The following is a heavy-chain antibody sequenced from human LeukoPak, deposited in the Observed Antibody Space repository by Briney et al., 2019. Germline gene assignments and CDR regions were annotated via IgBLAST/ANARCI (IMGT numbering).Heavy chain of an antibody. CDR3: ARGGSSWYRDWFDP. CDR2: INPISGGT. V-gene: IGHV1-2*02. J-gene: IGHJ5*02. Sequence: ASVKVSRKASGYTFTGHYMHWVRQAPGQGLEWMGWINPISGGTNYAQKFQGSVTMTRDTSISTAYMELSRLRSDDTAVYYCARGGSSWYRDWFDPWGQGTLVTVSS. D-gene: IGHD6-13*01. CDR1: GYTFTGHY.